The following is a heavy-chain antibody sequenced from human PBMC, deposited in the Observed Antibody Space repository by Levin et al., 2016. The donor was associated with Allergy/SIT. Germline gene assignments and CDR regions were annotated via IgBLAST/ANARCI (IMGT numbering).Heavy chain of an antibody. J-gene: IGHJ4*02. D-gene: IGHD3-22*01. CDR2: IDPSDSYT. CDR3: ALHPLPASYYYDSSGGRGY. Sequence: VRQMPGKGLEWMGRIDPSDSYTNYSPSFQGHVTISADKSISTAYLQWSSLKASDTAMYYCALHPLPASYYYDSSGGRGYWGQGTLVTVSS. V-gene: IGHV5-10-1*01.